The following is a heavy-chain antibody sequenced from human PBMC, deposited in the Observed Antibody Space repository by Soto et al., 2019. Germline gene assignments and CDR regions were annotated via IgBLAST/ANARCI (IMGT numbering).Heavy chain of an antibody. V-gene: IGHV4-59*01. J-gene: IGHJ3*02. CDR1: GGSISSYY. D-gene: IGHD4-17*01. CDR2: IYYSGST. CDR3: ARDGYGDPLDAFDI. Sequence: QVQLQESGPGLVKPSETLSLTCTVSGGSISSYYWSWIRQPPGQGLEWIGYIYYSGSTNYNPSLKSRVTISVDTSKNQFSLKLSSVNAADTAVYYCARDGYGDPLDAFDIWGQGTMVTVSS.